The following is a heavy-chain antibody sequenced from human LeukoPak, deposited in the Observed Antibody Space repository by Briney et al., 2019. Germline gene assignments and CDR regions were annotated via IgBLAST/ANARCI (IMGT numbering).Heavy chain of an antibody. J-gene: IGHJ3*02. D-gene: IGHD3-16*01. CDR2: IYHSGST. CDR3: ARDFVAAPGYDDPDAFDI. Sequence: TSETLSLTCTVSGRSISSGDYFWRWIRQPPGNGLEWIGYIYHSGSTYYNPSLKSRVTISVDRSKNQFSLKLSSVTAADTAVYYCARDFVAAPGYDDPDAFDIWGQGTMVTVSS. V-gene: IGHV4-30-2*01. CDR1: GRSISSGDYF.